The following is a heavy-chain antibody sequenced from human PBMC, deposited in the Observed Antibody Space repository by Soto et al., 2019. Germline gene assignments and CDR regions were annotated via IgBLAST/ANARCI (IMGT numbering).Heavy chain of an antibody. D-gene: IGHD6-19*01. V-gene: IGHV3-74*01. CDR1: GFTFTKSW. CDR2: VNTDGSDT. J-gene: IGHJ4*02. CDR3: ARDQSVSGPTTFHY. Sequence: VQLIESGGGLVQPGGSLRLSCAASGFTFTKSWMHWVRQTPGKGLEWVSRVNTDGSDTIYADSVKGRFTISRDNAKNTLYLQMNSLTAEDMAMYYCARDQSVSGPTTFHYWGQGALVTVSS.